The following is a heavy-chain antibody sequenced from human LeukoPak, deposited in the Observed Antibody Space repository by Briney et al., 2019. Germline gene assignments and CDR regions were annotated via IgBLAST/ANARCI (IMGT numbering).Heavy chain of an antibody. V-gene: IGHV1-8*01. J-gene: IGHJ4*02. Sequence: ASVKVSCKASGYTFTSYDINWVRPATGQGLEWMGWMNPNSGNTGYAQKFQGRVTMTRNTSISTAYMELSSLRSEDTAVYYCARVGGYSYAFDYWGQGTLVTVSS. CDR2: MNPNSGNT. CDR1: GYTFTSYD. CDR3: ARVGGYSYAFDY. D-gene: IGHD5-18*01.